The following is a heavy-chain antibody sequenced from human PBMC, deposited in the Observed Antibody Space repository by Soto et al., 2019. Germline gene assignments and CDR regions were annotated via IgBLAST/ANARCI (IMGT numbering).Heavy chain of an antibody. J-gene: IGHJ1*01. V-gene: IGHV3-15*07. Sequence: EVQLVESGGGSVNPGEFLRLSCAASGFTFSNAWMNWVRHAPGKGLEWVGRVKTKTDGGTTDYAAPVKGRFTISRDDSKNTLYLQMNSLKTEDTAVYYCTTAAVLGELYLDFQYWGQGTLVTVSS. CDR3: TTAAVLGELYLDFQY. D-gene: IGHD3-10*01. CDR1: GFTFSNAW. CDR2: VKTKTDGGTT.